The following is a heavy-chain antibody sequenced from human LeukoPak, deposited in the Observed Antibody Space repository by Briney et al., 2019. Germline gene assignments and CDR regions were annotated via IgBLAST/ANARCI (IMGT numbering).Heavy chain of an antibody. D-gene: IGHD2-21*02. CDR3: AKGTYCGGDCFAFFGY. CDR1: GFTFSSYA. Sequence: GGSLRLSCAASGFTFSSYAMNWVRQAPGKGLEWVSGIGAGGTFTYYADSVKGRFTIFRDNSRNTLYLQMNSLRADDTAVYYCAKGTYCGGDCFAFFGYWGQGTLVTVSS. J-gene: IGHJ4*02. V-gene: IGHV3-23*01. CDR2: IGAGGTFT.